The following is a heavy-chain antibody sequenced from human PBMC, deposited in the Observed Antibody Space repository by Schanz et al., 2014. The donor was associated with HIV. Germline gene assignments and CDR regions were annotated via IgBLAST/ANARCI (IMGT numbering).Heavy chain of an antibody. J-gene: IGHJ6*02. CDR1: GFTFRNYG. V-gene: IGHV3-33*03. D-gene: IGHD4-17*01. CDR3: AKSRGDSWPYGMDV. Sequence: QVQLVESGGGVVQPGRSLRLSCAASGFTFRNYGMHWVRQAPGKGLEWVAVIWYDGSNKYYADSVKGRLTISRDNSENTLYLQMNSLRAEDTAVYYCAKSRGDSWPYGMDVWGQGTTVTVSS. CDR2: IWYDGSNK.